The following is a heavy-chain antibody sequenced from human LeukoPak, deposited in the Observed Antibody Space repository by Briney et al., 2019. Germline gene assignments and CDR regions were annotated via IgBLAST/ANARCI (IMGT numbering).Heavy chain of an antibody. V-gene: IGHV4-39*01. CDR3: ARLSVDIVVVPAAHYYYYYYMDV. CDR2: IYYSGST. CDR1: GGSISSSSYY. Sequence: SETLSLPCTVSGGSISSSSYYWGWIRQPPGKGLEWIGSIYYSGSTYYNPSLESRFTISVATSKNQFSLKLSSVTAADTAVYYCARLSVDIVVVPAAHYYYYYYMDVWGKGTTVTVSS. D-gene: IGHD2-2*03. J-gene: IGHJ6*03.